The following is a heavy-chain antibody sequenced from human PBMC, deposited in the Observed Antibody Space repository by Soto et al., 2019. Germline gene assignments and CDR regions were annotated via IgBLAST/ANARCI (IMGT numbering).Heavy chain of an antibody. V-gene: IGHV1-24*01. CDR1: GYTLTELS. CDR2: FDPEDGET. CDR3: ATDTGGRAAAAYYYYYGMDV. D-gene: IGHD6-13*01. Sequence: ASVKVSCKVSGYTLTELSMHWVRQAPGKGLEWMGGFDPEDGETIYAQKFQGRVTMTEDTSTDTAYMELSSLRSEDTAVYYCATDTGGRAAAAYYYYYGMDVWGQGTTGTVSS. J-gene: IGHJ6*02.